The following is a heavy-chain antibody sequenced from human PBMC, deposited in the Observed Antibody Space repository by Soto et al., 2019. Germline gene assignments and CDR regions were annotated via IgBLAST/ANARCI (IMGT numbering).Heavy chain of an antibody. Sequence: GGSLRLSCAASGFTVSSNYMSWVRQAPGKGLEWVSVIYSGGSTYYADSVKGRFTISRDNSKNTLYLQMNSLRAEDTAVYYCAREAVPAATIGRAGSFDIWGQGTMVTVSS. CDR3: AREAVPAATIGRAGSFDI. V-gene: IGHV3-66*01. CDR1: GFTVSSNY. J-gene: IGHJ3*02. D-gene: IGHD2-2*01. CDR2: IYSGGST.